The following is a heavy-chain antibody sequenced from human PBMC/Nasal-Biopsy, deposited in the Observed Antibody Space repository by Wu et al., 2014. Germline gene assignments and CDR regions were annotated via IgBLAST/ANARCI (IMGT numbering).Heavy chain of an antibody. Sequence: LRLSCAASGFIVSTNYMSWVRQAPGKGLEWVSVIYDGGSTEYADSVRGRFTISRDNSKNTLYLQMSSLRAEDTALYYCARGSTSGPPPDWAQGTLVTVSS. V-gene: IGHV3-53*01. D-gene: IGHD2-8*01. CDR3: ARGSTSGPPPD. CDR1: GFIVSTNY. CDR2: IYDGGST. J-gene: IGHJ4*02.